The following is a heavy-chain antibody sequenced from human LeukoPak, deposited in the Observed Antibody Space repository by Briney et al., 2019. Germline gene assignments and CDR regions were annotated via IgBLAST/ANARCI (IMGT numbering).Heavy chain of an antibody. Sequence: GGSLRLSCSASGFTFSSYAMSWVRQAPGKGLEWVSAISGSGGSTYYADSVKGRFTISRENSKNTLFLQMNSLRAEDTAVYYCAKDSLVGGWLVGYSFDSWGQGTLVTVSS. CDR3: AKDSLVGGWLVGYSFDS. D-gene: IGHD6-19*01. J-gene: IGHJ4*02. V-gene: IGHV3-23*01. CDR2: ISGSGGST. CDR1: GFTFSSYA.